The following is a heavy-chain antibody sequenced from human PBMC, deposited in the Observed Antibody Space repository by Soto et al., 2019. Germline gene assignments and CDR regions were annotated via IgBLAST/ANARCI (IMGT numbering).Heavy chain of an antibody. V-gene: IGHV4-38-2*01. CDR1: GYSISTGFN. Sequence: LSLTCVVSGYSISTGFNWGWIRRPPGKGLEWIGGIYHSGSTYYNPSLKSRVTLSVDTSKNQISLKLSSVTAADKALYYCARYWGTGFYHFDSWGQGTLVTVSS. CDR2: IYHSGST. J-gene: IGHJ4*02. CDR3: ARYWGTGFYHFDS. D-gene: IGHD6-19*01.